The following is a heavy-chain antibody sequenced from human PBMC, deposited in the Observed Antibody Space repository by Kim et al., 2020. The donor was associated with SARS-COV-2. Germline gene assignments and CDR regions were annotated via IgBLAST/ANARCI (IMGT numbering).Heavy chain of an antibody. V-gene: IGHV4-34*01. D-gene: IGHD2-15*01. CDR2: INHSGST. CDR1: GGSFSGYY. CDR3: ARIKRCSGGRCYSGAYFD. Sequence: SETLSLTCAVYGGSFSGYYWSWIRQPPGKGLEWIGEINHSGSTNYNPSLKSRVTISVDTSKNQFSLKLSSVTAAYTAVYYCARIKRCSGGRCYSGAYFD. J-gene: IGHJ4*01.